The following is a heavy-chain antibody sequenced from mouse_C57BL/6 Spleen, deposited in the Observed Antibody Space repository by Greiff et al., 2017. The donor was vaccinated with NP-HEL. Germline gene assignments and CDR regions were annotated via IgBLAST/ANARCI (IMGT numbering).Heavy chain of an antibody. CDR1: GYTFTSYW. Sequence: QVQLQQPGAELVRPGSSVKLSCKASGYTFTSYWMDWVKQRPGQGLEWIGNIYPSDSETHYNQKFKDKATLTVDKSSSTAYMQLSSLTSEDSAVYCCARGDYGNPFAYWGQGTLVTVSA. V-gene: IGHV1-61*01. D-gene: IGHD2-1*01. J-gene: IGHJ3*01. CDR3: ARGDYGNPFAY. CDR2: IYPSDSET.